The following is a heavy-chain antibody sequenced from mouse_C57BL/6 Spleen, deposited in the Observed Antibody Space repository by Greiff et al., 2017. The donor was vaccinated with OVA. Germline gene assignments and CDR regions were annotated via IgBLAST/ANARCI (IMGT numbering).Heavy chain of an antibody. J-gene: IGHJ2*01. CDR2: INPNNGGT. V-gene: IGHV1-26*01. CDR1: GYTFTDYY. CDR3: ARGYYFDY. Sequence: VQLQQSGPELVKPGASVKISCKASGYTFTDYYMNWVKQSHGKSLEWIGDINPNNGGTSYNQKFKGKATLTGDKSSSTAYMELRSLTSEDSAVYYCARGYYFDYWGQGTTLTVSS.